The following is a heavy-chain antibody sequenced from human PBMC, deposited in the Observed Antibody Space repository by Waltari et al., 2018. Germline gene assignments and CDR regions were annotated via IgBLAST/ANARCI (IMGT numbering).Heavy chain of an antibody. CDR3: ARHKFNTKWSPFDY. CDR1: GYSLSTFW. J-gene: IGHJ4*02. V-gene: IGHV5-51*01. Sequence: VQLVQSGAELKKPWASLTIPCQTSGYSLSTFWLAWVRQMPGKGLEWMGIIYPGGSSATYSPAFEGQVSISADKSTTTAYLHGSSLKASDTAMYYCARHKFNTKWSPFDYWGQGALVTVSS. D-gene: IGHD2-15*01. CDR2: IYPGGSSA.